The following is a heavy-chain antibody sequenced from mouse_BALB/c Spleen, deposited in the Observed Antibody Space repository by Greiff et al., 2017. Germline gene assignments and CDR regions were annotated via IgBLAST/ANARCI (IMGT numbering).Heavy chain of an antibody. CDR1: GFTFSSYA. D-gene: IGHD2-4*01. CDR2: ISSGGSYT. V-gene: IGHV5-9-4*01. J-gene: IGHJ2*01. CDR3: ARLITTGFDY. Sequence: EVKLMESGGGLVKPGGSLKLSCAASGFTFSSYAMSWVRQSPEKRLEWVAEISSGGSYTYYPDTVTGRFTISRDNAKNTLYLEMSSLRSEDTAMYYCARLITTGFDYWGQGTTLTVSS.